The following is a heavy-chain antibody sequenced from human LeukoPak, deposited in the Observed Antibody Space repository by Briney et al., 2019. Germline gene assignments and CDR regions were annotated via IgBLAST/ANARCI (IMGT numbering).Heavy chain of an antibody. D-gene: IGHD1-26*01. CDR2: IYYSGST. CDR1: GGSVSSGSYY. Sequence: SETLSLTCTVSGGSVSSGSYYWSWIRQPPGKGLEWTGYIYYSGSTNYNPSLKSRVTISVDTSKNQFSLKLSSVTAADTAVYYCASGGSPRDWFDPWGQGTLVTVSS. V-gene: IGHV4-61*01. CDR3: ASGGSPRDWFDP. J-gene: IGHJ5*02.